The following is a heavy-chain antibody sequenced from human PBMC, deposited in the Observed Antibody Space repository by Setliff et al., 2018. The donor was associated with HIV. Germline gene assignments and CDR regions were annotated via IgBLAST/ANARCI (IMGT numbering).Heavy chain of an antibody. J-gene: IGHJ4*02. CDR3: ARDVMEWFGNYFDY. Sequence: SETLSLTCTVSGGSIRSSSYYWSWIRQPAGKGLEWIGHIHFSGSTNYNPSLKSRVTISIDTSKHQFSLELTSVTAADTAVYYCARDVMEWFGNYFDYWGQGALVTVSS. CDR1: GGSIRSSSYY. CDR2: IHFSGST. V-gene: IGHV4-61*09. D-gene: IGHD3-3*01.